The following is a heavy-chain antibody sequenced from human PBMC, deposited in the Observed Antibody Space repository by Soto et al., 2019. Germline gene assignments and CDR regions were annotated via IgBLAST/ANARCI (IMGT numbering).Heavy chain of an antibody. D-gene: IGHD2-2*01. CDR3: AKDVVPAASHPGWFDP. Sequence: PGGSLRLSCAASGFTFSSYGMHWVRQAPGKGLEWVAVISYDGSNKYYADSVKGRFTISRDNSKNTLYLQMNSLRAEDTAVYYCAKDVVPAASHPGWFDPWGQGTLVTVSS. CDR2: ISYDGSNK. J-gene: IGHJ5*02. CDR1: GFTFSSYG. V-gene: IGHV3-30*18.